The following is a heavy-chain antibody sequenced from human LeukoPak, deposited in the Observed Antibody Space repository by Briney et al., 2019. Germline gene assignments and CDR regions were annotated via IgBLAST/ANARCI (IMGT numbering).Heavy chain of an antibody. CDR1: GFTFSSYA. D-gene: IGHD2-21*01. Sequence: GGSLRLSCAASGFTFSSYAMHWVRQAPGKGLEWVAVISYDGSHKYYADSVKGRFTISRDNSKNTLYLQMNSLRAEDTAVYYCARARRDKYYFDYWGQGTLVTVSS. CDR3: ARARRDKYYFDY. CDR2: ISYDGSHK. J-gene: IGHJ4*02. V-gene: IGHV3-30-3*01.